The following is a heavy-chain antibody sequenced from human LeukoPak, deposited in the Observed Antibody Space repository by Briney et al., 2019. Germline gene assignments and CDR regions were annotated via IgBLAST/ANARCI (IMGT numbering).Heavy chain of an antibody. J-gene: IGHJ4*02. CDR2: ISSSSSTK. Sequence: QSGGSLRLSCAASGFTFSSYSMNWVRQAPGKGLEWVSYISSSSSTKYYADSVKGRFTISRDNSKNTLYLQMNSLRAEDTAVYYCAKDQPRGYSYGSEYYFDYWGQGTLVTVSS. V-gene: IGHV3-48*01. CDR1: GFTFSSYS. D-gene: IGHD5-18*01. CDR3: AKDQPRGYSYGSEYYFDY.